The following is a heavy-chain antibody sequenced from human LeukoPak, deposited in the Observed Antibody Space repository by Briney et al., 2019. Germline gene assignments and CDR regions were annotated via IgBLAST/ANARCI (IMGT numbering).Heavy chain of an antibody. CDR2: ISSSSSYI. J-gene: IGHJ4*02. Sequence: GGSLRLSCAASGFTFSTYSMNWVRQAPGKGLEWVSSISSSSSYIYYADSVKGRFTISRDNAKNSLYLQMNSLRAEDTALYYCARSGAPTPDYWGQGTLVIVSS. CDR1: GFTFSTYS. D-gene: IGHD2-15*01. CDR3: ARSGAPTPDY. V-gene: IGHV3-21*01.